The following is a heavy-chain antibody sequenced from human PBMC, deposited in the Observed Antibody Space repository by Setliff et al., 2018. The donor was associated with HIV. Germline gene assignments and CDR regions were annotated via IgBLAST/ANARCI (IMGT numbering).Heavy chain of an antibody. J-gene: IGHJ4*02. D-gene: IGHD6-25*01. CDR1: GDSMSTYY. CDR3: ARGYSSAFFHEFFDY. Sequence: PETLSLTCSLSGDSMSTYYWSWIRQTAGKGLEWIGRIHNSGNTNYNPSFMSRVSMSVDTSKSQFSLKLRSVTAADTAVYFCARGYSSAFFHEFFDYWGQGTLVTVSS. CDR2: IHNSGNT. V-gene: IGHV4-4*07.